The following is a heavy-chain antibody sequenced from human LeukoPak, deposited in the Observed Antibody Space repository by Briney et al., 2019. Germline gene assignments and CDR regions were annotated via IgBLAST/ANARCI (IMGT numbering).Heavy chain of an antibody. CDR1: GYTFTGYY. CDR2: INPNSGGT. D-gene: IGHD6-19*01. J-gene: IGHJ4*02. CDR3: AASTLGAVASY. Sequence: ASVKVSCKASGYTFTGYYMHWVRQAPGQGLEWGGRINPNSGGTNYAQKFQGRVTMTRDTSISRAYMELSSLRSEDTAVYYCAASTLGAVASYWGQGTLVTVSS. V-gene: IGHV1-2*06.